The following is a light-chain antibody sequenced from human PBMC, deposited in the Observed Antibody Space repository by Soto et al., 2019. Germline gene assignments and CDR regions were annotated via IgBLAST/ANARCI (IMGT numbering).Light chain of an antibody. CDR3: QQYSTYWT. Sequence: DIQMTQSPSTLSASVGDRVTITCRARQSISSWLAWYQQKPGKAPRLLIYKASTLESGVPSRFSSSESGTDFTLTISSLQPDDFATYYCQQYSTYWTFGQGTRVEIK. J-gene: IGKJ1*01. V-gene: IGKV1-5*03. CDR2: KAS. CDR1: QSISSW.